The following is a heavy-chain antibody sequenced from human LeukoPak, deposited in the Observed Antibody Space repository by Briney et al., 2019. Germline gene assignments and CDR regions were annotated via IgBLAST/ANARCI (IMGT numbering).Heavy chain of an antibody. CDR3: ARRHYSGSGSYYYYYMDV. CDR1: GGSISSGSYY. D-gene: IGHD3-10*01. CDR2: INYSGST. V-gene: IGHV4-61*10. J-gene: IGHJ6*03. Sequence: PSETLSLTCTVSGGSISSGSYYWSWIRQPAGKGLEWIGYINYSGSTNYNPSLKSRVTISVDMSKNQFSLKLSSVTAADTAVYYCARRHYSGSGSYYYYYMDVWGRGTTVTVSS.